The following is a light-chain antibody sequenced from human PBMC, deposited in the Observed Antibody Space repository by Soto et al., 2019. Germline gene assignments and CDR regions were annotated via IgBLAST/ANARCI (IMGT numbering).Light chain of an antibody. CDR2: GAS. CDR1: RSVSSN. CDR3: QQCNVSPRI. V-gene: IGKV3-15*01. Sequence: EIVTTRSPATLSVSRGEVVGLCCRGRRSVSSNLSWYQQKPGQAPRLLIYGASIRATGIPARFSGSGSGTECTLTSSSMQYQDVVAYYCQQCNVSPRIFGQGTRLEIK. J-gene: IGKJ5*01.